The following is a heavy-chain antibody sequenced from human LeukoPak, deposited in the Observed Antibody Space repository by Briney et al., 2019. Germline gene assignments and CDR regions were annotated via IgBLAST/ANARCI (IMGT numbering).Heavy chain of an antibody. Sequence: PSETLSLTCTVSGGSISGYYWSWIRQPPGKGLEWIGEINHSGSTNYNPSLKSRVTISVDTSKNQFSLKLSSVTAADTAVYYCARDRATRTMVRGVIIRINWFDPWGQGTLVTVSS. CDR3: ARDRATRTMVRGVIIRINWFDP. D-gene: IGHD3-10*01. V-gene: IGHV4-34*01. J-gene: IGHJ5*02. CDR1: GGSISGYY. CDR2: INHSGST.